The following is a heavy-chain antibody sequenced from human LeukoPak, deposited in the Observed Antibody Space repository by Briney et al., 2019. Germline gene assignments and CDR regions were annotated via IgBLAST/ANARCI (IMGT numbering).Heavy chain of an antibody. CDR3: ARVYAGDFWSGYYPYYFDY. J-gene: IGHJ4*02. D-gene: IGHD3-3*01. CDR1: GGSISSGSYY. CDR2: IYYSGST. V-gene: IGHV4-39*07. Sequence: PSETLSLTCTVSGGSISSGSYYWGWLRQPPGRGVEWIGSIYYSGSTYYNPSLKRRVTISVNTSKTQFSLKLSSVPAADTAVYYCARVYAGDFWSGYYPYYFDYWGQGTLVTVSS.